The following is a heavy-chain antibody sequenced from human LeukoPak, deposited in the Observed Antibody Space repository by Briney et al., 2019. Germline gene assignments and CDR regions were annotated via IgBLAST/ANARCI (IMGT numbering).Heavy chain of an antibody. CDR1: GFTFSSYS. V-gene: IGHV3-21*01. J-gene: IGHJ4*02. CDR2: ISSSSSYI. D-gene: IGHD1-26*01. CDR3: ARGRVGATKAFDY. Sequence: KPGGSLRLSCAASGFTFSSYSMNWVRQAPGKGLEWVSSISSSSSYIYYADSVKGRFTISRDNAKNSLYLQMNSLRAEDTAVYYCARGRVGATKAFDYWGQGTLVTVS.